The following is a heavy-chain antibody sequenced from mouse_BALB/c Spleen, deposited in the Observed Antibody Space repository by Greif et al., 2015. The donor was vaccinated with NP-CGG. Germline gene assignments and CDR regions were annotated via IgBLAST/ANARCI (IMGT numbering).Heavy chain of an antibody. Sequence: QSGAELVKPGASVKMSCKASGYTFTSYNMHWVKQTPGQGLEWIGAIYPENGDTSYNQKFKGKATLTADKSSSTAYMQLSSLTSEDSAVYYCARDRYDPLYYAMDYWGQGTSVTVSS. J-gene: IGHJ4*01. CDR3: ARDRYDPLYYAMDY. D-gene: IGHD2-14*01. CDR1: GYTFTSYN. CDR2: IYPENGDT. V-gene: IGHV1-12*01.